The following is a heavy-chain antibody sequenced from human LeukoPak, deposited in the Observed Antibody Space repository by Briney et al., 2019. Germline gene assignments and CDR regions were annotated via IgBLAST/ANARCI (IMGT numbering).Heavy chain of an antibody. D-gene: IGHD3-3*01. J-gene: IGHJ6*02. V-gene: IGHV1-2*02. CDR1: GYTFTGYY. Sequence: ASVKVCCKASGYTFTGYYMHWVRQAPGQGLEWMGWINPNSGGTNYAQKFQGRVTMTRDTSISTAYMELSRLRSDDTAVYYCARVHYDFWSGIHYYYYGMDVWGQGTTVTVSS. CDR3: ARVHYDFWSGIHYYYYGMDV. CDR2: INPNSGGT.